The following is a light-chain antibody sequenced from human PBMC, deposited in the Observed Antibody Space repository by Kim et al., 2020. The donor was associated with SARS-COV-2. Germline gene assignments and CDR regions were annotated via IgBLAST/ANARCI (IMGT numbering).Light chain of an antibody. CDR1: STDVGGYNY. CDR3: SSFTRSSTYV. V-gene: IGLV2-14*04. CDR2: DVS. J-gene: IGLJ1*01. Sequence: GQSITLSCTGTSTDVGGYNYVSWYQQHPGKAPKVMIYDVSNRPSGVSNRFSGSKSGNTASLTLSGLQAEDEADYYCSSFTRSSTYVFGTGTKVTVL.